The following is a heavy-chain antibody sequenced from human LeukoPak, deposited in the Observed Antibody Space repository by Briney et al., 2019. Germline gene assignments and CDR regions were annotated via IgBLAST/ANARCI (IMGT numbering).Heavy chain of an antibody. J-gene: IGHJ4*02. CDR1: GYTFTAYY. Sequence: ASVKVSCKASGYTFTAYYMLWVRQAPGQGLEWMGWINPNSGGTNYAQKFQGRVTMTRDTSISTAYMELSRLRSDDTAVYYCARDGYNSWYFDYWGQGTLVTVSS. D-gene: IGHD5-24*01. CDR3: ARDGYNSWYFDY. CDR2: INPNSGGT. V-gene: IGHV1-2*02.